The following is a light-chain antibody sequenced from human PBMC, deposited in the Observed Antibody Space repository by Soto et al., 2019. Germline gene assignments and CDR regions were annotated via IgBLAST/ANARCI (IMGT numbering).Light chain of an antibody. CDR1: STDPATYDL. CDR3: SSFTTNYFYV. CDR2: EVA. J-gene: IGLJ1*01. Sequence: QSALTQPASVSGSPGQSITISCTGTSTDPATYDLVSWYQQHPGKAPQLIIYEVAKRPSGVSARFSGSQSGDTASLTISGLQAADEAYYYCSSFTTNYFYVFGPGTKLTVL. V-gene: IGLV2-14*02.